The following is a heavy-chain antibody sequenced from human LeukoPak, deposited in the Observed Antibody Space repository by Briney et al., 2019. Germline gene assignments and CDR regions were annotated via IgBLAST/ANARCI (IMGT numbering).Heavy chain of an antibody. Sequence: GSLRLSCAASGFTLSGAWMHWIRQPPGKGLEWIGEINHSGSTNYNPPLKSRVTISVDTSKNQFSLKLSSVTAADTAVYYCARTKVRGRFDYWGQGTLVTVSS. CDR1: GFTLSGAW. J-gene: IGHJ4*02. CDR2: INHSGST. D-gene: IGHD3-10*01. V-gene: IGHV4-34*01. CDR3: ARTKVRGRFDY.